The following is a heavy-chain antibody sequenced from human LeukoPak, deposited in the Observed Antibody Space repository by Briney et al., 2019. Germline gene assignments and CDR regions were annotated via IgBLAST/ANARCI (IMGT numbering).Heavy chain of an antibody. V-gene: IGHV4-39*07. D-gene: IGHD3-10*01. J-gene: IGHJ5*02. CDR3: ARVWFGESYNWFDP. CDR2: INYRGST. CDR1: NASISSNTYY. Sequence: SETLSLTCTVSNASISSNTYYRAWIRQPPGKGLEYIGSINYRGSTYYNPSLKSRVTLSVDTSKNQFSLKLSSVTAADTAVYYCARVWFGESYNWFDPWGQGTLVTVSS.